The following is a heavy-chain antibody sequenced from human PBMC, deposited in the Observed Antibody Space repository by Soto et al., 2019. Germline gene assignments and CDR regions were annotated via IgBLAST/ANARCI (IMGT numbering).Heavy chain of an antibody. V-gene: IGHV3-7*05. CDR1: GFTFSNYM. D-gene: IGHD3-9*01. Sequence: PGGSLRLSCAASGFTFSNYMMSWVRQAPGKGLEWVANIKQDGSEKYYVDSVKGRFTISRDNAKNSLYLQMNSLRAEDTAVYYCVRDGPYYEVLTEDHWGQGTLVTVSS. CDR2: IKQDGSEK. J-gene: IGHJ4*02. CDR3: VRDGPYYEVLTEDH.